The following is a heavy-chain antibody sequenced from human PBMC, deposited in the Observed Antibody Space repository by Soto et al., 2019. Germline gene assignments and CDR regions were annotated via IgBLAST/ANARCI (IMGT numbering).Heavy chain of an antibody. D-gene: IGHD1-26*01. Sequence: GGSLRLSCAASGFTFSSYAMSWVRQAPGKGLEWVSAISGSGGSTYYADSVKGRFTISRDNSKNTLYLQMNSLRAEDTAVYYCVVGATFTLGNYWGQGTLVTVSS. J-gene: IGHJ4*02. CDR3: VVGATFTLGNY. V-gene: IGHV3-23*01. CDR1: GFTFSSYA. CDR2: ISGSGGST.